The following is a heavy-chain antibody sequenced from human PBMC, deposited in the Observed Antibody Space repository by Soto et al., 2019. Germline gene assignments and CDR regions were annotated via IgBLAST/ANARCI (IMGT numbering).Heavy chain of an antibody. D-gene: IGHD6-13*01. CDR1: GGTFNNYA. CDR3: SSIPIATAAQVDF. Sequence: QVQLVQSGAEVKKPGSSVRVSCKTSGGTFNNYAISWVRQAPGQGLEWMGGIIPVFGTAEYAQKFQGRVTITADESTSTDYMQLSSLRSEDTAIYYCSSIPIATAAQVDFWGQGTLVTVTS. V-gene: IGHV1-69*01. J-gene: IGHJ4*02. CDR2: IIPVFGTA.